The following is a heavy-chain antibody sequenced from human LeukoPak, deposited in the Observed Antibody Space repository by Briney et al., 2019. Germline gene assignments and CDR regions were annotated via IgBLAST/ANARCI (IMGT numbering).Heavy chain of an antibody. CDR3: APDLYDSSGYTDY. CDR2: IVVGSGNT. D-gene: IGHD3-22*01. Sequence: SVTVSFTASVFTFTISAMQWVRQARGQRLEWIGWIVVGSGNTNYAQKFQERVTITRDMSTSTAYMELSSLRSEDTAVYNCAPDLYDSSGYTDYGGQGTLVTVSP. CDR1: VFTFTISA. J-gene: IGHJ4*02. V-gene: IGHV1-58*02.